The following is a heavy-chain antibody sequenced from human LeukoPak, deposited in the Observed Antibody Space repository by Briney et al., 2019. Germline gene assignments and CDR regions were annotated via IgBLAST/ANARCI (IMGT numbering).Heavy chain of an antibody. CDR1: GYTFTSYD. CDR2: MNPNSGNT. CDR3: ATTLVDYMFDY. Sequence: ASVTVSCKASGYTFTSYDINWVRQATGQGLEWMGWMNPNSGNTYYAQKFQGRVTMIRNTSISTAYMELSSLRSEDTAVYYCATTLVDYMFDYWGQGTLVTVSS. J-gene: IGHJ4*02. V-gene: IGHV1-8*01. D-gene: IGHD4-11*01.